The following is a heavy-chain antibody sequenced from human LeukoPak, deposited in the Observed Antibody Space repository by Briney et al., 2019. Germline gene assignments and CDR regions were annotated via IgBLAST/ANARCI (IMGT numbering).Heavy chain of an antibody. CDR1: GITFSSYA. D-gene: IGHD5-24*01. CDR2: ISGSGDST. Sequence: PGGSLRLSCAASGITFSSYAMSWVRQAPGKGLEWVSSISGSGDSTYYADSMKGRFTFSRDNPKNTLYLQMNSLRAEDTAVYYCAKLPGYNPFYYFDSWGQGILVTVSS. V-gene: IGHV3-23*01. CDR3: AKLPGYNPFYYFDS. J-gene: IGHJ4*02.